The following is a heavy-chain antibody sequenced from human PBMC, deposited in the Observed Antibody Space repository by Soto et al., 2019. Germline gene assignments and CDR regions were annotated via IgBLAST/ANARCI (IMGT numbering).Heavy chain of an antibody. D-gene: IGHD6-13*01. CDR3: GYSSSWPTYYYYGMDV. V-gene: IGHV3-23*01. CDR1: GFTFSSYA. CDR2: ISGSGGST. Sequence: PGGSLRLSCAASGFTFSSYAMSWVRQAPGKGLEWVSAISGSGGSTYYADSVKGRFTISRDNSKNTLYLQMNSLRAEDTAVYYGGYSSSWPTYYYYGMDVWGQGTTVTVSS. J-gene: IGHJ6*02.